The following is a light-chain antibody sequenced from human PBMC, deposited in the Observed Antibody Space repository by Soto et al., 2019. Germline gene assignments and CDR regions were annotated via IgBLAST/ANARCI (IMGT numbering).Light chain of an antibody. CDR3: QQHDISPT. CDR1: QIVSSNA. J-gene: IGKJ1*01. V-gene: IGKV3-20*01. Sequence: PGERATLSCRASQIVSSNALAWFQQRPGQAPRVLIYSASSRATGLPDRFSGSGSGTDFTLTISRLEPEDSSVDHFQQHDISPTFGQGTKVEIK. CDR2: SAS.